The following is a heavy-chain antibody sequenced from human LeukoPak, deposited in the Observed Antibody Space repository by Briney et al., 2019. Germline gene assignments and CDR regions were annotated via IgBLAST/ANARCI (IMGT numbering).Heavy chain of an antibody. CDR3: ARGPGYSSGWYVLSVDY. CDR1: GFTFSSYA. Sequence: GGSLRLSCAASGFTFSSYAMHWVRQAPGKGLEWVAVISYDGSIKYYADSVKGRFTTSRDNSKNILYLQMNSLSAEDTAVYYCARGPGYSSGWYVLSVDYWGQGTLVTVSS. V-gene: IGHV3-30-3*01. J-gene: IGHJ4*02. CDR2: ISYDGSIK. D-gene: IGHD6-19*01.